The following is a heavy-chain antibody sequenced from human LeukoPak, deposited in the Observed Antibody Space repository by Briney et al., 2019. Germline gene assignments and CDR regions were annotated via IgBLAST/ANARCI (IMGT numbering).Heavy chain of an antibody. V-gene: IGHV3-21*01. J-gene: IGHJ6*03. CDR1: GFTFSSYS. CDR3: ARWGYRRYYYYYMDV. CDR2: ISSSSSYI. D-gene: IGHD5-18*01. Sequence: GGSLRLSCAASGFTFSSYSMNWVRQAPGKGLEWVSSISSSSSYIYYADSVKGRFTISRDNAKNSLYLQMNSLRAEDTAVYYCARWGYRRYYYYYMDVWGKGTTATVSS.